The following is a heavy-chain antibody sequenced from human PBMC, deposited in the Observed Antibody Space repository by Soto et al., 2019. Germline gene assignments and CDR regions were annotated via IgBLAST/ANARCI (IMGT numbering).Heavy chain of an antibody. Sequence: PGESLKISCKGSRYSFTKYWIGWVRQMPGKGLEWMGIIYPGDSDTRYSPSFQGQVTISADKSISTAYLQWSSLKASDTAMYYCARSIRNYHYYYGLDVWGQGTTVTVYS. V-gene: IGHV5-51*01. CDR1: RYSFTKYW. CDR2: IYPGDSDT. J-gene: IGHJ6*02. CDR3: ARSIRNYHYYYGLDV. D-gene: IGHD4-4*01.